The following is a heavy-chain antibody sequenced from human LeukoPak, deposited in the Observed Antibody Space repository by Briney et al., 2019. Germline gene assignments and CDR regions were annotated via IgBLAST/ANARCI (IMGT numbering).Heavy chain of an antibody. V-gene: IGHV4-59*08. D-gene: IGHD6-19*01. J-gene: IGHJ5*02. CDR1: GSSISSYY. CDR3: ARHSTSGWNWFDP. Sequence: PSETLSLTCTVSGSSISSYYWSWIRQPPGKGLEWIGYIYYTGSTNYNPSLKSRVTISVDTSKNQFSLKLSSVTAADTAVYYCARHSTSGWNWFDPWGQGTLVTVSS. CDR2: IYYTGST.